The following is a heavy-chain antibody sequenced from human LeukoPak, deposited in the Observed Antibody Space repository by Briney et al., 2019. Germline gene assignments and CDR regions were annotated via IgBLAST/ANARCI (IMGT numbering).Heavy chain of an antibody. CDR2: ISDSGGNT. D-gene: IGHD6-19*01. J-gene: IGHJ4*02. Sequence: GGSLRLSCAASGFTFSSYSMNWVRQAPGQGLEWVSAISDSGGNTYYADSVKGRFTISRDNSKNTLYLQMNSLRAEDTAVYYCAKQDIRSSAWYDWGQGTLVTVSS. CDR1: GFTFSSYS. CDR3: AKQDIRSSAWYD. V-gene: IGHV3-23*01.